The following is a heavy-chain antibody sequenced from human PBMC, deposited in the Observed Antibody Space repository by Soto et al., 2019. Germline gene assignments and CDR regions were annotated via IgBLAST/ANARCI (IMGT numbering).Heavy chain of an antibody. Sequence: PSETLSLTCTVSVDSVSSASFCWIRIRQAPGKGLEWIGFIYFSGSTNYNPSLKSRVTMSLDTSKNQFSLKLRSVTPADTAVYFCARVNSGRNWFDPWGQGTLVTSPQ. CDR3: ARVNSGRNWFDP. D-gene: IGHD6-19*01. CDR1: VDSVSSASFC. CDR2: IYFSGST. J-gene: IGHJ5*02. V-gene: IGHV4-61*01.